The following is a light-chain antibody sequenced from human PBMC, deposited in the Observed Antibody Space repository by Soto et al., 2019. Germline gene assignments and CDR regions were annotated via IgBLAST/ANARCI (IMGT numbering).Light chain of an antibody. CDR2: AAS. J-gene: IGKJ2*01. CDR1: QSISSY. Sequence: DIQMTQSPSSLSASVGDRVTITCRASQSISSYLNWYQQKPGKAPKLLIYAASSLQSGVPSRFSGSGSGTDFTLTNSSLQPEDFATYYCQQSYSHPGTFGQGTKLEIK. V-gene: IGKV1-39*01. CDR3: QQSYSHPGT.